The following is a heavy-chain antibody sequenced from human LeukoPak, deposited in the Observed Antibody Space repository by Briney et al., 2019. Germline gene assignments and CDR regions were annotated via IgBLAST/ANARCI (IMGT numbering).Heavy chain of an antibody. J-gene: IGHJ4*02. V-gene: IGHV3-33*08. CDR3: ARDSIAVAGTGIDY. CDR2: IWYDGSNK. Sequence: GGSLRLSCAASGFTFSSYGMHWVRQAPGKGLEWVAVIWYDGSNKYYADSVKGRFTISRDNSKNTLYLQMNSLRAKDTAVYYCARDSIAVAGTGIDYWGQGTLVTVSS. D-gene: IGHD6-19*01. CDR1: GFTFSSYG.